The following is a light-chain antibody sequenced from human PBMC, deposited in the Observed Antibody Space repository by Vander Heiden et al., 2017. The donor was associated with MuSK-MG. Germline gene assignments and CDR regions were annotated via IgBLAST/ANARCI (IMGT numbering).Light chain of an antibody. J-gene: IGKJ1*01. V-gene: IGKV1-39*01. CDR1: QSISTY. CDR3: QQSDSPPRT. CDR2: AAY. Sequence: DIQMTQSPSSLSVSVGDRVTITCRASQSISTYLNWYQQKPGKAPKLLIYAAYSLQTGAPSRFSGSGSGTDFTLTISSLQPEDFATYYCQQSDSPPRTFGQGTKVEIK.